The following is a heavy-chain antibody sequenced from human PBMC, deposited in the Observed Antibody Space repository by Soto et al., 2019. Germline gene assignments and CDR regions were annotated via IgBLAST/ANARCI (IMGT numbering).Heavy chain of an antibody. Sequence: QVQLVQSGAEVKKPGASVKVSCKASGYTFTSYAMHWVRQAPGQRLEWMGWINAGNGNTKYSQKCPGRVTITRDTSAGTAYMELSSLRTEDTAVYYCAIVGEVACSYYFDYWGQGTLVTVSS. CDR1: GYTFTSYA. D-gene: IGHD5-12*01. J-gene: IGHJ4*02. V-gene: IGHV1-3*01. CDR3: AIVGEVACSYYFDY. CDR2: INAGNGNT.